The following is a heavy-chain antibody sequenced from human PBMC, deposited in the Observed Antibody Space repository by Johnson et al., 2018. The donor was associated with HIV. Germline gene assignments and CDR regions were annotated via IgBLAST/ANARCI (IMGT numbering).Heavy chain of an antibody. CDR3: ARVPLDDWHSVACDI. CDR1: GFTFSKYA. J-gene: IGHJ3*02. CDR2: ISDDGNNK. V-gene: IGHV3-30*14. D-gene: IGHD1-1*01. Sequence: EQLVESGGGVVQPGRSLRLSCAVSGFTFSKYAIHWVRQAPGKGPEWVARISDDGNNKFYADSVKGRFSISRDNSKNTLYLQMNSLRAEDTAVYYCARVPLDDWHSVACDIWGQGTKVTVSS.